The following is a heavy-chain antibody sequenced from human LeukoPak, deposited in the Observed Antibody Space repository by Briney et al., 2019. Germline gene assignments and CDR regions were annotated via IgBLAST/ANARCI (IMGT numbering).Heavy chain of an antibody. D-gene: IGHD3-3*01. CDR3: ARGAYYDFWSRYYSPSNFDY. J-gene: IGHJ4*02. CDR2: ISYDGSNK. V-gene: IGHV3-30-3*01. Sequence: GGSLRLSCAASGFTFSSYAMHWVRQAPGKGLEWVAVISYDGSNKYYADSVKGRFTISRDNSKNTLYLQMNSLRAEDTAVYYCARGAYYDFWSRYYSPSNFDYWGQGTLVTVSS. CDR1: GFTFSSYA.